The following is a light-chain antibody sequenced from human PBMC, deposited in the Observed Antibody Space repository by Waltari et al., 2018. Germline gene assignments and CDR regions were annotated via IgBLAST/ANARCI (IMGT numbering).Light chain of an antibody. Sequence: QSVLTQPPSVSGAPGQRITISCSGTSSNIGAGYDVIWYQQLPGAAPKLRIYGYTSRPSGVPDRISVSKSGTSASLAITGLQAEDEADYYCQSYDDSLNAVVFGGGTKVTVL. CDR1: SSNIGAGYD. CDR2: GYT. J-gene: IGLJ2*01. V-gene: IGLV1-40*01. CDR3: QSYDDSLNAVV.